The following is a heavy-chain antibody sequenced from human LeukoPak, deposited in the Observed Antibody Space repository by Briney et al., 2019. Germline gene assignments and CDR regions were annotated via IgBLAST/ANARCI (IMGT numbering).Heavy chain of an antibody. D-gene: IGHD6-19*01. CDR2: ISYDGSNK. CDR3: ARATLAVAGYTNWFDP. CDR1: GFTFSSYA. V-gene: IGHV3-30-3*01. J-gene: IGHJ5*02. Sequence: GGSLRLSCAASGFTFSSYAMHWVRQAPGKGLEWVAVISYDGSNKYYADSVKGRFTISRDNSKNTLYLQMNSLGAEDTAVYYCARATLAVAGYTNWFDPWGQGTLVTVSS.